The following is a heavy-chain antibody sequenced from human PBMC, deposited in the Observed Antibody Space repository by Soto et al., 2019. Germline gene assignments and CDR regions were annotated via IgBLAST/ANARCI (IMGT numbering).Heavy chain of an antibody. CDR3: AREASVLIPAAQPSRFDS. J-gene: IGHJ4*02. CDR2: ISPYSGYT. D-gene: IGHD2-2*01. Sequence: GASVKVSCMGFGYSFMKYGINWVRQAPGQGLEWVGWISPYSGYTHSAQKFHGRLTLTTDTAASTAYMELRILRSADTALYYCAREASVLIPAAQPSRFDSWGQGTLVTVSS. CDR1: GYSFMKYG. V-gene: IGHV1-18*01.